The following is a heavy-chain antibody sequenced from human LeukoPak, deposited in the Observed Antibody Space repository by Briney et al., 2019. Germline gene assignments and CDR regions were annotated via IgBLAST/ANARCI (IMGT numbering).Heavy chain of an antibody. D-gene: IGHD3-16*02. CDR1: GYTFTSYD. CDR3: ARGRNTYVWGSYRYLYGY. J-gene: IGHJ4*02. V-gene: IGHV1-8*01. Sequence: GPSVKVSCKASGYTFTSYDINGGRQAPGQGRGRMGWMNPKSGKTAYAHKFQGRVTMTRNTSLSTAYMELSSLRSEDTAVYYCARGRNTYVWGSYRYLYGYWGQGTLVTVSS. CDR2: MNPKSGKT.